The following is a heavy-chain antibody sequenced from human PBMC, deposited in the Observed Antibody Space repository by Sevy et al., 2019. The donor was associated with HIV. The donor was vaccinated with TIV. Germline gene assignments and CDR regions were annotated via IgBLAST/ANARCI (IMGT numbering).Heavy chain of an antibody. Sequence: GESLKISCKGSEYSFTNYLIGWVRQMPGKGLEWMGIIHPGDSDTRYSPSFQGQVTISADNSISTAYLQWSSLKASDSAMYYCARRGAVAGGGFDYWGQGTLVTVSS. D-gene: IGHD6-19*01. CDR2: IHPGDSDT. J-gene: IGHJ4*02. CDR3: ARRGAVAGGGFDY. V-gene: IGHV5-51*01. CDR1: EYSFTNYL.